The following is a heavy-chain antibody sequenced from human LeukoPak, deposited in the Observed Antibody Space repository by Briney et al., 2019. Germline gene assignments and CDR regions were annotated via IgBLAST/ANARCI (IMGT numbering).Heavy chain of an antibody. Sequence: SVKVSCKASGGTFSSYAISWVRQAPGQGLEWMGGIIPIFGTANYAQKFQGRVTITTDESTSTAYMELSSLRSEDTAVYYCASGFRAVVVRRNDAFDIWGQGTMVTVSS. CDR1: GGTFSSYA. D-gene: IGHD3-22*01. J-gene: IGHJ3*02. CDR3: ASGFRAVVVRRNDAFDI. V-gene: IGHV1-69*05. CDR2: IIPIFGTA.